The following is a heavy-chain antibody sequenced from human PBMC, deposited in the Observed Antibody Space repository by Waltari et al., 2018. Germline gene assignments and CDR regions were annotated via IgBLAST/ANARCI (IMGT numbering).Heavy chain of an antibody. CDR3: ARVFRRGAAAGTPY. V-gene: IGHV1-8*01. CDR2: MNPNSGNT. CDR1: GYTFTSYD. Sequence: QVQLVQSGAEVKKPGASVQVSCKASGYTFTSYDINWVRQATGQGLEWMGWMNPNSGNTGYAQKFQGRVTMTRNTSISTAYMELSSLRSEDTAVYYCARVFRRGAAAGTPYWGQGTLVTVSS. J-gene: IGHJ4*02. D-gene: IGHD6-13*01.